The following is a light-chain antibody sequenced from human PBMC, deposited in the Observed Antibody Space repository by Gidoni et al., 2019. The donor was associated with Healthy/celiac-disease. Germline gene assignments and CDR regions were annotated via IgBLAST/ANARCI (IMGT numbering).Light chain of an antibody. CDR1: RGRIASNY. CDR3: QSYDSSISV. CDR2: EDN. J-gene: IGLJ3*02. Sequence: NFMLAPPHSVSESTGKTVTISCTRRRGRIASNYVHLDQQLPSSSPTTVIYEDNQRTAAVPYRCSGSIDSSSNSASLTISGLNTEDEADYYWQSYDSSISVFGGGIKLTVL. V-gene: IGLV6-57*01.